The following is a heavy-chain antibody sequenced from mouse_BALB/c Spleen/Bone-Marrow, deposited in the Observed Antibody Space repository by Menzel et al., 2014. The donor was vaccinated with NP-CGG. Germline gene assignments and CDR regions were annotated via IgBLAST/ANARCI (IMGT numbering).Heavy chain of an antibody. Sequence: EVQLVESGPGLVKPSQSLSLTCTVTGYSITSDYAWNWIRQFPGNKLEWMGYISYSGSTSYNPSLKSRISITRDTSKYQFFLQLNSVTTEDTATDYCAGNYWYFDVWGAGTTVTVSS. CDR2: ISYSGST. CDR3: AGNYWYFDV. CDR1: GYSITSDYA. V-gene: IGHV3-2*02. J-gene: IGHJ1*01. D-gene: IGHD2-1*01.